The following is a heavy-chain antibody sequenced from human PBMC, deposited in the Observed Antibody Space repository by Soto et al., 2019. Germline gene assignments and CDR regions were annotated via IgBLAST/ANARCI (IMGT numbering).Heavy chain of an antibody. CDR2: IHFRGTT. CDR1: GGSITSHTHY. J-gene: IGHJ4*02. Sequence: QVQLQESGPGLVKPSQTLSLTCTVSGGSITSHTHYWSWIRHHLGKGLEWIGNIHFRGTTYYNPSVESRVIISVDTSKNQFSLRLTSVTAADTAVYFCATYDYSDFYFDNWGQGTLVSVSS. D-gene: IGHD4-17*01. V-gene: IGHV4-31*03. CDR3: ATYDYSDFYFDN.